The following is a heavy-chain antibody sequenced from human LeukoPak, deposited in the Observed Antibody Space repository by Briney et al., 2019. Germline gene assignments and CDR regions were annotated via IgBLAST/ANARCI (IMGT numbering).Heavy chain of an antibody. J-gene: IGHJ3*02. CDR2: ISSRGTTT. Sequence: PGGSLRLSCAASGITFSNYEMNWVRQAPGKGLEWVSYISSRGTTTHYADSVKGRFIISRDNAENSLYLQMNSLRVEDTALYHCVRDRGTATVRSFDIRGQGTMVTVSS. CDR1: GITFSNYE. D-gene: IGHD4-17*01. CDR3: VRDRGTATVRSFDI. V-gene: IGHV3-48*03.